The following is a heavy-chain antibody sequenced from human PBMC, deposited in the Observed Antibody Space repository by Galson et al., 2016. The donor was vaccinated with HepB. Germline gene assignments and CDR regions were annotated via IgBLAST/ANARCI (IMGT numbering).Heavy chain of an antibody. CDR1: GFTVSNNY. CDR2: IYSSGNT. J-gene: IGHJ5*02. CDR3: ARGGGAAAAA. V-gene: IGHV3-53*01. D-gene: IGHD6-13*01. Sequence: SLRLSCAASGFTVSNNYMRWVRQAPGKALEWVSLIYSSGNTHYADSVKGRFTISRDSSKNTVYLQMNSLRVDDTAVYYCARGGGAAAAAWGQGTLDTVSS.